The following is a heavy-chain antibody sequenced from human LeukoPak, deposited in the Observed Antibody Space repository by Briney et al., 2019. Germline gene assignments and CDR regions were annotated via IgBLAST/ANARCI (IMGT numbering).Heavy chain of an antibody. J-gene: IGHJ4*02. CDR1: GYTFTSYG. CDR3: ARDHIRGSSWYYFDY. D-gene: IGHD6-13*01. CDR2: ISAYNGNT. Sequence: GASVKVSCKASGYTFTSYGISWVRQAPGQGLEWMGWISAYNGNTNYAQKLQGRVTMTTDTSTSTAYMELRSLRSDDTAVYYCARDHIRGSSWYYFDYWGQGTLVTVSS. V-gene: IGHV1-18*01.